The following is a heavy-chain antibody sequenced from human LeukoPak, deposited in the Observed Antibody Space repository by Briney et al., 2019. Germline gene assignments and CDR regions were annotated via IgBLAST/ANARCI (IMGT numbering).Heavy chain of an antibody. Sequence: ASVKVSCKVSGYTLTESSMHWVRQAPGKGLEWMGGFDPEDGETIYAQKFQGRVTMTEDTSTDTAYMELSSLRSEDTAVYYCATVSTRDSYVDYFDYWGQGTLVTVSS. V-gene: IGHV1-24*01. J-gene: IGHJ4*02. CDR2: FDPEDGET. CDR3: ATVSTRDSYVDYFDY. D-gene: IGHD5-18*01. CDR1: GYTLTESS.